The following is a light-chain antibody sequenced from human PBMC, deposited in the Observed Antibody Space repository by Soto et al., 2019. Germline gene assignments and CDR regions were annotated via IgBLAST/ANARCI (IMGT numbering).Light chain of an antibody. V-gene: IGLV2-11*01. J-gene: IGLJ1*01. Sequence: QSALTQPRSVSGSPGQSVTISCTGTSSDVGGYNYVSWYQQHPGKAPKLMIYDVSERPSGVPDRFSGSKSGNTASLTISGLQAEDEADYYCCSYGGSYTFVFAPGTKLTVL. CDR3: CSYGGSYTFV. CDR2: DVS. CDR1: SSDVGGYNY.